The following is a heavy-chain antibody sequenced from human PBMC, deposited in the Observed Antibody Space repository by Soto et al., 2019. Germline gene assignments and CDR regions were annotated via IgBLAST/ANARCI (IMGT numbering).Heavy chain of an antibody. D-gene: IGHD3-10*01. CDR2: IYYSGST. CDR3: AIGNTMVRGVNIYYLDY. Sequence: PSETLSLTCTVSGVSVSSGDYYWSWIRQHPGKGLEWIGYIYYSGSTYYNPSLKSRVTISLDTSKNQFSLKLSSVTAADTAVYYCAIGNTMVRGVNIYYLDYWGQGTLVTVSS. V-gene: IGHV4-31*03. J-gene: IGHJ4*02. CDR1: GVSVSSGDYY.